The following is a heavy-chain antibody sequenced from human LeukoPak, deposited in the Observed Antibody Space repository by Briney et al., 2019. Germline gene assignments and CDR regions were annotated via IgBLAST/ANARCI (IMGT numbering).Heavy chain of an antibody. Sequence: GGSLRLSCVASGFTFRSYWMSWVRQAPGKGLEWVSLIGGSGGSTYYADSVKGRFTISRDNSKNTLYLQMNSLRAEDTAVYYCAKVRPVLLWFGELLDYWGQGTLVTVSS. CDR2: IGGSGGST. D-gene: IGHD3-10*01. V-gene: IGHV3-23*01. J-gene: IGHJ4*02. CDR1: GFTFRSYW. CDR3: AKVRPVLLWFGELLDY.